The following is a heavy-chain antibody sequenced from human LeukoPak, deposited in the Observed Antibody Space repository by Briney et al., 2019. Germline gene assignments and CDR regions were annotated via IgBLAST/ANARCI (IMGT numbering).Heavy chain of an antibody. CDR1: GVSISRYY. V-gene: IGHV4-4*07. CDR3: ARDPAGAMMYYFDY. CDR2: IYSSGST. Sequence: SETLSLTCTVSGVSISRYYWSWIRQPAGKGLEWIGRIYSSGSTTYNPSLKSRVTMSIDTSKNQFSLKLSFVTAADTAVYYCARDPAGAMMYYFDYWGQGTLVTVSS. J-gene: IGHJ4*02. D-gene: IGHD1-26*01.